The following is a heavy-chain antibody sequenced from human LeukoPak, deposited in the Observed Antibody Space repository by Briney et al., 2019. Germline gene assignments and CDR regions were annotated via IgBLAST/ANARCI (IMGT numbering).Heavy chain of an antibody. CDR3: ARARGSVAIDY. Sequence: TSETLSLTCAVYGGSFSDYYWTWIRQPPGKGLEWIGEVNHDGSTNYNPSLKSRITMSVDTSKNQFSLKLRSVTDADTAIYYCARARGSVAIDYWGQGRLVTVSS. D-gene: IGHD5-12*01. CDR1: GGSFSDYY. V-gene: IGHV4-34*01. J-gene: IGHJ4*02. CDR2: VNHDGST.